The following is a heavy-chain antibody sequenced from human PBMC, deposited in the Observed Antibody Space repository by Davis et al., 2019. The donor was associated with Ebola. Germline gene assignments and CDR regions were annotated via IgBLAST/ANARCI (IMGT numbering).Heavy chain of an antibody. CDR3: VHRFLTTTVDYGMDV. D-gene: IGHD1-1*01. CDR2: IYWDNDK. Sequence: SGPTLAKPTQTLTLTCTFSGFPLSSPGVGVGWIRQPPGKALEWLALIYWDNDKRYSPSLKSRLTITKDTSKSQVVLTMTHMDPVDTATYYCVHRFLTTTVDYGMDVWGQGTTVTVSS. CDR1: GFPLSSPGVG. V-gene: IGHV2-5*02. J-gene: IGHJ6*02.